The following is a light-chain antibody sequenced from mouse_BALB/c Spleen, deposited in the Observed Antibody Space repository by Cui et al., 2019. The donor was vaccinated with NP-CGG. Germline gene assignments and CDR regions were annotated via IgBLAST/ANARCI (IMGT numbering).Light chain of an antibody. CDR3: ALWYSNHWV. Sequence: QSVGTQAFALTTSPGETVTLTCRSSTGAVTTSNYANWVQEKSDHLFTGLIGGTNNRAPGVPARFSGSLIGDKAALTITGAQTEDEAIYFCALWYSNHWVFGGGTKLTVL. CDR1: TGAVTTSNY. V-gene: IGLV1*01. J-gene: IGLJ1*01. CDR2: GTN.